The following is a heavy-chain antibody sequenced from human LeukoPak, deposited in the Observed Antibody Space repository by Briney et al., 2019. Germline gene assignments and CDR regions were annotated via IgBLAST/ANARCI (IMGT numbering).Heavy chain of an antibody. CDR1: GYIFTSYD. J-gene: IGHJ5*02. CDR3: ARVIAAAFNTWFDP. V-gene: IGHV1-8*01. Sequence: GAPVNVSCKASGYIFTSYDINWVRQATGQGRGGRGWMNPNRGNTGYAQKFQGRVTMTRNTSISTAYMELSSLRSEDTAVYYCARVIAAAFNTWFDPWGQGTLVTVSS. D-gene: IGHD6-13*01. CDR2: MNPNRGNT.